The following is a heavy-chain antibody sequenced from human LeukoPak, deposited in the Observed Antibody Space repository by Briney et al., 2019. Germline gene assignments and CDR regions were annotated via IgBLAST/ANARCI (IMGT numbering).Heavy chain of an antibody. J-gene: IGHJ4*02. CDR2: IYYSGST. CDR3: ARRYYYGSGSYLYYFDY. CDR1: GGSISSYY. Sequence: SETLSLTCTVSGGSISSYYWSWIRQPPGKGLEWIGYIYYSGSTNYNPSLKSRVTISVDTSKNQFSLKLSSVTAADTAVYYCARRYYYGSGSYLYYFDYWGQGTLVTVSS. V-gene: IGHV4-59*12. D-gene: IGHD3-10*01.